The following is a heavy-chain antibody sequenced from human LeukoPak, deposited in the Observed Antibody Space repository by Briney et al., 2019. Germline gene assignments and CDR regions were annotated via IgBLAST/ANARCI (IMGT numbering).Heavy chain of an antibody. CDR2: INHSGST. Sequence: PSETLSLTCAVYGGSFSGYYWSWIRQPPGKGLEWIGEINHSGSTNYNPSLKSRVTISVDTSKNQFSLKLSSVTAADTAVYYCARTRGYSYGYLGWGQGTLVTVSS. D-gene: IGHD5-18*01. V-gene: IGHV4-34*01. J-gene: IGHJ4*02. CDR1: GGSFSGYY. CDR3: ARTRGYSYGYLG.